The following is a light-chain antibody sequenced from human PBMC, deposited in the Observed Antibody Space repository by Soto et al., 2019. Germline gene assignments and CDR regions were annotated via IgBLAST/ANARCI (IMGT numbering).Light chain of an antibody. Sequence: EIVLTQSPATLSLSPGERATLSCRASQSVSSYLAWYQQKPGQAPRLLIYDASNRATGIPARFSGSVSGTDXTLXXSXLEPEDFAXXXXQQRSKWPLTFGGGTKVEIK. CDR1: QSVSSY. CDR3: QQRSKWPLT. V-gene: IGKV3-11*01. CDR2: DAS. J-gene: IGKJ4*01.